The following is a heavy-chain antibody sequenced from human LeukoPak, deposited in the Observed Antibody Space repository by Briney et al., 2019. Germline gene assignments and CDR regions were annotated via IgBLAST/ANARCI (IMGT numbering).Heavy chain of an antibody. CDR3: AKDRRWLADGDAFDF. CDR1: GFTFSSYA. J-gene: IGHJ3*01. V-gene: IGHV3-23*01. D-gene: IGHD6-19*01. Sequence: PGGSLRLSCAASGFTFSSYAMSWVRQAPGKGLEWVSTISGSGASTYYADSVKGRFTISRDNSKNTLYLQMNSLRAEDTAVYYCAKDRRWLADGDAFDFWGQGTMITVSS. CDR2: ISGSGAST.